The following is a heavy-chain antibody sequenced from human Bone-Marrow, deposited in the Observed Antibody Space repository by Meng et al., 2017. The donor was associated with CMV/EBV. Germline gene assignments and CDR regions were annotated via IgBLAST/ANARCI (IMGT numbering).Heavy chain of an antibody. J-gene: IGHJ6*02. V-gene: IGHV3-30-3*01. Sequence: GGSLRLSCAASGFTFRSYWMTWVRQAPGKGLEWVAVISYDGSNKYYADSVKGRFTISRDNSKNTLYLQMNSLRAEDTAVYYCARDFWLPYSGSYIGYYYGMDVWGQGTTVTVSS. CDR2: ISYDGSNK. CDR1: GFTFRSYW. CDR3: ARDFWLPYSGSYIGYYYGMDV. D-gene: IGHD1-26*01.